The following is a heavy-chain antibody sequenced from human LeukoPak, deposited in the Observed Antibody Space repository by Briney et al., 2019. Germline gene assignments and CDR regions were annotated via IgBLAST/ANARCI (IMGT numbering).Heavy chain of an antibody. CDR3: TRPNDYGDLIDY. CDR2: IRSKANSYAT. D-gene: IGHD4-17*01. J-gene: IGHJ4*02. Sequence: PGGSLRLSCAASGFTFSGSAMHWVRQASGKGLEWVGRIRSKANSYATAYAASVKGRFTISRDDSKNTAYLQMNSLKTEDTAVYYCTRPNDYGDLIDYWGQGTLVTVSS. CDR1: GFTFSGSA. V-gene: IGHV3-73*01.